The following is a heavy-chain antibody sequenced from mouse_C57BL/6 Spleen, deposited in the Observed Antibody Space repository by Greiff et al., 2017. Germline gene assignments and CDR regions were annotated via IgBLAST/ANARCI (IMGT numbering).Heavy chain of an antibody. Sequence: VQLQQSGPELVKPGASVKIPCKASGYTFTDYNMDWVKQSHGKSLEWIGDITPNNGGTIYNQKFKGKATLTVDKSSSTAYMELRSLTSEDTAVYYCALYDWFAYWGQGTLVTVSA. CDR2: ITPNNGGT. J-gene: IGHJ3*01. V-gene: IGHV1-18*01. CDR3: ALYDWFAY. D-gene: IGHD1-1*01. CDR1: GYTFTDYN.